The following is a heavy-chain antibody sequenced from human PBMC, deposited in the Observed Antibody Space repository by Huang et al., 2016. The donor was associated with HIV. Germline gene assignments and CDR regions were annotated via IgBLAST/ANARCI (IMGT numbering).Heavy chain of an antibody. Sequence: QVQLVQSGAEVQKPGASVKVSCKASGYSFTTYALHWVRQAPRHRLEWMGWINPGNGNTNYSRKFQGRVTITRDTSASTVYMEVSSLTFEDTAVYYCAREFVIFGAPLWPAYWGQGTLISVSS. CDR3: AREFVIFGAPLWPAY. CDR1: GYSFTTYA. CDR2: INPGNGNT. D-gene: IGHD2-21*01. V-gene: IGHV1-3*01. J-gene: IGHJ4*02.